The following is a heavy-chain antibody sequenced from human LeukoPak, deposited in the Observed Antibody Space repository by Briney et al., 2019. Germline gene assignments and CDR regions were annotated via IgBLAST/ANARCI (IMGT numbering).Heavy chain of an antibody. V-gene: IGHV3-72*01. CDR1: GFTFSDHY. J-gene: IGHJ4*02. Sequence: GGSLRLSCAASGFTFSDHYMDWVRKAPGKGLEWIGRSKSKTYNYITQYAAFVQGRLTISRDNSKISLYLQINSLKTEDTAVYYCARDSSGQGDYWGQGTLVTVSS. CDR3: ARDSSGQGDY. D-gene: IGHD3-22*01. CDR2: SKSKTYNYIT.